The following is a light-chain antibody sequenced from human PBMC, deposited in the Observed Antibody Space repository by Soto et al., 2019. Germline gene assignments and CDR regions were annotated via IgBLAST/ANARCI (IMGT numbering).Light chain of an antibody. Sequence: TQSPSSFSASTGARVTITCRASQGISSYLAWYQQKPGKAPKLLIYDASNLETGVPSRFSGSGSGTDFTFTISSLQPEDIATYYCQQYDNLPTWTFGQGTKVDIK. V-gene: IGKV1-33*01. CDR2: DAS. J-gene: IGKJ1*01. CDR3: QQYDNLPTWT. CDR1: QGISSY.